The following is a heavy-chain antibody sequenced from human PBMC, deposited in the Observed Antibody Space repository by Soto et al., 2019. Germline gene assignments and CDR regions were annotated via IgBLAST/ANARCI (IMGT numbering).Heavy chain of an antibody. CDR1: GFSFSSYA. D-gene: IGHD3-22*01. CDR3: VRDSGYYDSSGFQVTFDY. V-gene: IGHV3-23*01. CDR2: ISGRSTST. Sequence: QAGGSLRLSCVASGFSFSSYAMSWVRQAPGKXLEWVSAISGRSTSTDYADSVKGRFTISRDNSKKTLYLEMSSLRAEDTAIYYCVRDSGYYDSSGFQVTFDYWGQGTLVTVSS. J-gene: IGHJ4*02.